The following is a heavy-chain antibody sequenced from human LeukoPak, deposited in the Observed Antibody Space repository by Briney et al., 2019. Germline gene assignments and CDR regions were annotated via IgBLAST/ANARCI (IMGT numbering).Heavy chain of an antibody. V-gene: IGHV3-66*01. CDR2: IYSGGST. D-gene: IGHD3-9*01. CDR3: ARDGALRYFDWFVSLASGGMDV. Sequence: PGGSLRLSCAASGFTVSSNYMSWVRQAPGKGLEWVSVIYSGGSTYYADSVKGRFTISRDNSKNTLYLQMNSLRAEDTAVYYRARDGALRYFDWFVSLASGGMDVWGQGTTVTVSS. CDR1: GFTVSSNY. J-gene: IGHJ6*02.